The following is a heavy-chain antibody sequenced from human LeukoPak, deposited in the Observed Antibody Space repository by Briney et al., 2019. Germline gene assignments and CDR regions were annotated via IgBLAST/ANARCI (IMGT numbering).Heavy chain of an antibody. V-gene: IGHV4-39*01. CDR3: ARQLGYCSSTSCYADKVDY. J-gene: IGHJ4*02. CDR2: IYYSGST. CDR1: GGSISSSSYY. Sequence: SETLSLTCTVSGGSISSSSYYWGWIRQPPGKGLEWIGSIYYSGSTYYNPSLKSRVTISVDTSKNQFSLKLSSVTAADSAVYYCARQLGYCSSTSCYADKVDYWGQGTLVTVSS. D-gene: IGHD2-2*01.